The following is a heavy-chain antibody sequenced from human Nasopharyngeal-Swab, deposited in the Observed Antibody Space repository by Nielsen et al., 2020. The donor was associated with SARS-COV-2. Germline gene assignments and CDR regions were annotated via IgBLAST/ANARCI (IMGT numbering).Heavy chain of an antibody. Sequence: GGSLRLSCAASGFTFSSYWMSWVRQAPGKGLEWAANIKQDGSEKYYVDSVKGRFTISRDNAKNSLYLQMNSLRAEDTAVYYCARVMTTGSFDYWGQGTLVTVSS. CDR3: ARVMTTGSFDY. CDR1: GFTFSSYW. CDR2: IKQDGSEK. J-gene: IGHJ4*02. D-gene: IGHD4-17*01. V-gene: IGHV3-7*01.